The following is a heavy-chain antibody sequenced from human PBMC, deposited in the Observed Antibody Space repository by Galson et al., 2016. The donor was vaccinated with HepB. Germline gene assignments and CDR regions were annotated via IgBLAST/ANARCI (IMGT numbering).Heavy chain of an antibody. V-gene: IGHV3-9*01. CDR2: ISWNSRRI. CDR1: GFTFDDYA. CDR3: AKDRGNLNDYQLYGLDV. Sequence: SLRLSCAAFGFTFDDYAMSWVRQTPGKGLEWVSTISWNSRRIDYADSVKGRFTISRDNSKNSLHLQMNSLKTEDTALYYCAKDRGNLNDYQLYGLDVWGQGTTVTVSS. J-gene: IGHJ6*02. D-gene: IGHD3-16*01.